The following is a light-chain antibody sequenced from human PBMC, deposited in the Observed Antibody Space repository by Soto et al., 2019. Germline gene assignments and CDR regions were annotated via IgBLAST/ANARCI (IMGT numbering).Light chain of an antibody. CDR2: GAS. V-gene: IGKV1-39*01. Sequence: DIQMTQSPSSLSASVGDRVTITCRASQSISSYLNGYQQKPGKAPKVLISGASSLQSGVPLRFSGSGSGTDFTLTISSLQSEDFASYYCQQSHSTPLTFGGGTKVEIK. CDR1: QSISSY. J-gene: IGKJ4*01. CDR3: QQSHSTPLT.